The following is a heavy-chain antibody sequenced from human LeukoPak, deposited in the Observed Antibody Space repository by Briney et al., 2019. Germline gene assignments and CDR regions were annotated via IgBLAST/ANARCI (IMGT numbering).Heavy chain of an antibody. D-gene: IGHD3-22*01. CDR2: INPSGGST. J-gene: IGHJ4*02. Sequence: ASVKVSCKASGCTFTSYYMHWVRQAPGQGLEWMGIINPSGGSTSYAQKFQGRVTMTRDMSTSTVYMELSSLRSEDTAVYYCARDAGWRYYYDSSGYYDYWGQGTLVTVSS. CDR3: ARDAGWRYYYDSSGYYDY. V-gene: IGHV1-46*01. CDR1: GCTFTSYY.